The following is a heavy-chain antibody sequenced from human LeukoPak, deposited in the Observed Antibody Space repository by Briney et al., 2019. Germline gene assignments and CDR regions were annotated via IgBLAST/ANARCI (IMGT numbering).Heavy chain of an antibody. CDR2: INRDGSEK. V-gene: IGHV3-7*05. J-gene: IGHJ4*02. D-gene: IGHD5-12*01. CDR1: GLTFNTYW. CDR3: GRGPGYRSDY. Sequence: PGGSLRLSCAASGLTFNTYWMTWVRQAPGKGLEWVANINRDGSEKNYVGSVRGRFTISRDNTKDSLYLQMSSLTVEDTAVYYCGRGPGYRSDYWGQGTLVTVSS.